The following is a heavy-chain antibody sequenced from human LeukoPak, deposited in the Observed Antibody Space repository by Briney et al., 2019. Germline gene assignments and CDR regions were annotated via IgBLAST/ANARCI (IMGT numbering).Heavy chain of an antibody. D-gene: IGHD1-26*01. V-gene: IGHV3-11*06. Sequence: GGSLRLSCASSGFTFSDYYMSGIRQAPGKGLEWVSHISGSSTYTNYADSVKGRFTISRDNANNSLYLQMNSLTAEDTAVFYCARVGSRGYYFDYWGQGTLVSVSS. CDR1: GFTFSDYY. J-gene: IGHJ4*02. CDR2: ISGSSTYT. CDR3: ARVGSRGYYFDY.